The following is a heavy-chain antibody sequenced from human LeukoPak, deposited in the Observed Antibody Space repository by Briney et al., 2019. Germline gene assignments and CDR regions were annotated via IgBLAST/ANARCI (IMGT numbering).Heavy chain of an antibody. J-gene: IGHJ4*02. CDR3: VKDREQWLVRHYFDY. V-gene: IGHV3-64D*06. CDR1: GFTFSSYA. CDR2: ISSNGGST. Sequence: GGTLRFSCSASGFTFSSYAMHWLRQAPGKGLEYVSTISSNGGSTYYADSVKGRFTISRDNSKNTLYLQMSSLRAEDTAVYYCVKDREQWLVRHYFDYWGQGTLVTVSS. D-gene: IGHD6-19*01.